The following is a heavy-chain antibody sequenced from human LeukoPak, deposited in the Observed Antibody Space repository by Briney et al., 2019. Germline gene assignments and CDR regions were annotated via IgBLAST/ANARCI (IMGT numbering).Heavy chain of an antibody. CDR1: GFTLSSYD. D-gene: IGHD1-1*01. CDR3: VRKLTGTTFFDY. V-gene: IGHV3-48*03. CDR2: IVGNGITI. Sequence: GGSLRLSCAASGFTLSSYDLNWVRQAPGKGLEWVSYIVGNGITIYYADSVKGRFTISRDNAKNSLYLQMNSLRAEDTAVYYCVRKLTGTTFFDYWGQGTLVTVSS. J-gene: IGHJ4*02.